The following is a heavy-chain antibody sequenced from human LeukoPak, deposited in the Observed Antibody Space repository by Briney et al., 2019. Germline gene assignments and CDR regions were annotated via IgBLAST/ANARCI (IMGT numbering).Heavy chain of an antibody. CDR1: GYTFTSYG. CDR2: ISAYNGNT. Sequence: GASVKVSCKASGYTFTSYGISWVRQAPGQGLEWMGWISAYNGNTNYAQKLQGRVTMTTDKSTSTAYMELSSLRSEDTAVYYCAREGPLGAAHYYYGMDVWGQGTTVTVSS. V-gene: IGHV1-18*01. D-gene: IGHD6-13*01. J-gene: IGHJ6*02. CDR3: AREGPLGAAHYYYGMDV.